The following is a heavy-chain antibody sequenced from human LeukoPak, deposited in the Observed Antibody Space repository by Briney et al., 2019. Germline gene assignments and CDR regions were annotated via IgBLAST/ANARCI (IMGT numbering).Heavy chain of an antibody. Sequence: PSETLSLTCTVSGGSISSSSYYWGWIRQPPGKWLEWIGSIYYSGSTYYNPSLKSRVTISVDTSKNQFSLKLSSVTAADTAVYYCARDGNHSSGWYLGAIGPRSNWFDPWGQGPLVTVSS. CDR1: GGSISSSSYY. CDR3: ARDGNHSSGWYLGAIGPRSNWFDP. V-gene: IGHV4-39*07. CDR2: IYYSGST. J-gene: IGHJ5*02. D-gene: IGHD6-19*01.